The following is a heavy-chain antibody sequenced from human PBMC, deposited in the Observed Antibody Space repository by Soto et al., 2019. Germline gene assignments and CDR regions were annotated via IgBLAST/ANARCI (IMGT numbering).Heavy chain of an antibody. CDR3: AKVFGDNGGY. CDR2: ISWNSGSI. D-gene: IGHD2-21*02. V-gene: IGHV3-9*01. CDR1: GFTFDDYA. J-gene: IGHJ4*02. Sequence: GGSLRLSCAASGFTFDDYAMHWVRQAPGKGLEWVSGISWNSGSIGYADSVKGRFTISRDNAKNSLYLQMTSLRAEDTALYYCAKVFGDNGGYWGQGTLVTVSS.